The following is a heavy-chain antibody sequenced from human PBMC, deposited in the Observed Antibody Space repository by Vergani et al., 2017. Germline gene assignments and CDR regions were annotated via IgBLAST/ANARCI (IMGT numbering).Heavy chain of an antibody. CDR1: GGSFTSYH. CDR3: ARVNTETNGHLYDYYDMEV. D-gene: IGHD4-11*01. J-gene: IGHJ6*02. Sequence: QVQLQQWGGGLLKPSETLSLTCVVNGGSFTSYHWTWIRQSPGEGLEWVGDIDHTGRPDYNPSLKSRHTMSVDKSRNQFTLPLNSVPATDTAIYCCARVNTETNGHLYDYYDMEVWGQGTAVTVS. V-gene: IGHV4-34*01. CDR2: IDHTGRP.